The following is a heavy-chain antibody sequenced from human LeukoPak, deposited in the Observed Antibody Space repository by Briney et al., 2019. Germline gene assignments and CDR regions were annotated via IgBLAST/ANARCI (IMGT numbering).Heavy chain of an antibody. J-gene: IGHJ4*02. Sequence: GGSLRLSCAASGFTFSSYAMSWVRQAPGKGLEWVSAISGSGGSTYYADSVKGRFTISRDNSKNTLYLQMNSLRAEDTAVYYCAKARHGAMVKILYFDYWGQGTLVTVSS. CDR1: GFTFSSYA. D-gene: IGHD5-18*01. CDR3: AKARHGAMVKILYFDY. CDR2: ISGSGGST. V-gene: IGHV3-23*01.